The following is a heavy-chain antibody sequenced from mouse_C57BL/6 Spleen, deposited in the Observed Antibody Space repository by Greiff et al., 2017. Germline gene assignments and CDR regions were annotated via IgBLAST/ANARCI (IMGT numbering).Heavy chain of an antibody. CDR3: ARRIYYGNYYYAMDY. D-gene: IGHD2-1*01. V-gene: IGHV5-12*01. CDR2: ISNGGGST. CDR1: GFTFSDYY. Sequence: DVQLQESGGGLVQPGGSLKLSCAASGFTFSDYYMYWVRQTPEKRLEWVAYISNGGGSTYYPDTVKGRFTISRNNAKNTLYLQMSRLKSEDTAMYYCARRIYYGNYYYAMDYWGQGTSVTVSS. J-gene: IGHJ4*01.